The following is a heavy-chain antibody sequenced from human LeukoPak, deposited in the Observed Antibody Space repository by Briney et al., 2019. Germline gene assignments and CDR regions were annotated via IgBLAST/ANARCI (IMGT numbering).Heavy chain of an antibody. CDR2: INHSGST. CDR1: GGSFSGYY. V-gene: IGHV4-34*01. CDR3: ARGRGSSSWKYYMDV. D-gene: IGHD6-13*01. J-gene: IGHJ6*03. Sequence: SETLSLTCAVYGGSFSGYYWSWIRQPPGKGLEWIGEINHSGSTNYNPSLKSRVTISVDTSKNQFSLKLSSVTAADTAVYYCARGRGSSSWKYYMDVWGKGTTVTVSS.